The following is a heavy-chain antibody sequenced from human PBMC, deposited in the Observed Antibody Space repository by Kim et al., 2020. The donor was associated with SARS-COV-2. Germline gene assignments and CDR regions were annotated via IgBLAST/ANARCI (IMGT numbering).Heavy chain of an antibody. CDR3: ARRDSSSPLYGMDV. D-gene: IGHD6-13*01. V-gene: IGHV4-39*01. Sequence: SETLSLTCTVSGGSISSSSYYWGWIRQPPGKGLEWIGSIYYSGSTYYNPSLKSRVTISVDTSKNQFSLKLSSVTAADTAVYYCARRDSSSPLYGMDVWGQGTTVTVSS. J-gene: IGHJ6*02. CDR1: GGSISSSSYY. CDR2: IYYSGST.